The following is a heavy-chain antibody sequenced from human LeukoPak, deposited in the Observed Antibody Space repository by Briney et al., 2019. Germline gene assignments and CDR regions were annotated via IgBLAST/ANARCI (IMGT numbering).Heavy chain of an antibody. Sequence: SVKVSCKASGGTFSSYAISWVRQAPGQGLEWMGGIIPIFGTANYAQKFQGRATITTDESTSTAYMELSSLRSEDTAVYYCARGGVGATNMFLDYWGQGTLVTVSS. CDR3: ARGGVGATNMFLDY. D-gene: IGHD1-26*01. V-gene: IGHV1-69*05. CDR2: IIPIFGTA. J-gene: IGHJ4*02. CDR1: GGTFSSYA.